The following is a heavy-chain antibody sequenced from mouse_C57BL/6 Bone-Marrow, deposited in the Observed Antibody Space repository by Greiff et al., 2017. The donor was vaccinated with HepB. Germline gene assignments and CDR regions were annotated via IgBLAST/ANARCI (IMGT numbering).Heavy chain of an antibody. CDR2: IDPENGDT. V-gene: IGHV14-4*01. Sequence: EVQLQQPGAELVRPGASVKLSCKASGFNIKDDYMHWVKQRPEQGLEWIGWIDPENGDTEYDSKFQGKATITADTSSNTAYLQLSSLTSEDTAVYYCTTDYSNHYYAMDYWGQGTSVTVSS. D-gene: IGHD2-5*01. CDR3: TTDYSNHYYAMDY. J-gene: IGHJ4*01. CDR1: GFNIKDDY.